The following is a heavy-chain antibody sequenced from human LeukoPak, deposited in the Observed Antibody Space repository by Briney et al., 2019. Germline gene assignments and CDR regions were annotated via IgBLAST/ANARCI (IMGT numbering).Heavy chain of an antibody. Sequence: GGSLRLSCAASGFTFSSYWMSWVRQAPGKGLEWVANIKQDGSEKYYVDSVKGRFTISRDNAKHSLYLQMNSLRAEDTAVYYCARSGKWWRGAFDIWGQGTMVTVSS. V-gene: IGHV3-7*01. D-gene: IGHD2-8*01. CDR2: IKQDGSEK. CDR3: ARSGKWWRGAFDI. J-gene: IGHJ3*02. CDR1: GFTFSSYW.